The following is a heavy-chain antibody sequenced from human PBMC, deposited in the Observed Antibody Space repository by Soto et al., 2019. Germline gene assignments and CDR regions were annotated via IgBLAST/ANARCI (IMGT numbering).Heavy chain of an antibody. J-gene: IGHJ4*02. D-gene: IGHD4-4*01. CDR3: VRAMTTVTLLSVGY. V-gene: IGHV1-3*01. CDR1: GYTFTSYA. CDR2: INAGNGNT. Sequence: ASVKVSCKASGYTFTSYAMHWVCQAPGQRLEWMGWINAGNGNTKYSQKFQGRVTITRDTSASTAYMELSSLRSEDTAVYYCVRAMTTVTLLSVGYWGQGTLVTVSS.